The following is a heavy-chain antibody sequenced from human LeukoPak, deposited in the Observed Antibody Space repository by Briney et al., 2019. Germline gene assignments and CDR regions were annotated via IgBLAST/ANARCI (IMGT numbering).Heavy chain of an antibody. D-gene: IGHD1/OR15-1a*01. CDR3: AKDSPSRTATTEVPVDY. Sequence: GGSLRLSCAASGFSFRDYTMNWVRQAPGKGLEWVASISSSSSYIYFANSVRGRFTISRDNAKNSLYLQMNSLRAEDTAVYYCAKDSPSRTATTEVPVDYWGQGALVTVSS. V-gene: IGHV3-21*01. J-gene: IGHJ4*02. CDR1: GFSFRDYT. CDR2: ISSSSSYI.